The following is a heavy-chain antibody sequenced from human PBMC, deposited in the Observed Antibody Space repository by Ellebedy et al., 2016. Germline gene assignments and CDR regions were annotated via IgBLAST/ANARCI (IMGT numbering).Heavy chain of an antibody. D-gene: IGHD3-10*01. CDR3: AREVYRDRDYYGSSPLRAFDY. CDR2: INHSGST. CDR1: GGSFSGYY. V-gene: IGHV4-34*01. J-gene: IGHJ4*02. Sequence: SETLSLXXAVYGGSFSGYYWSWIRQPPGKGLEWIGEINHSGSTNYNPSLKSRVTISVDTSKNQFSLKLSSVTAADTAVYYCAREVYRDRDYYGSSPLRAFDYWGQGTLVTVSS.